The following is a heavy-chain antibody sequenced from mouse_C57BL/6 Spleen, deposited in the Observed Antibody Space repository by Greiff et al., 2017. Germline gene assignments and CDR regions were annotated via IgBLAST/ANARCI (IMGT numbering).Heavy chain of an antibody. J-gene: IGHJ2*01. D-gene: IGHD2-5*01. CDR2: INYDGSST. V-gene: IGHV5-16*01. CDR3: ARSKDYFGY. Sequence: EVQRVESEGGLVQPGSSMKLSCTASGFTFSDYYMAWVRQVPEKGLEWVANINYDGSSTYYLDSLKSRFIISRDNAKNILYLQRSSLKSEDTATYYCARSKDYFGYWGQGTTLTVSS. CDR1: GFTFSDYY.